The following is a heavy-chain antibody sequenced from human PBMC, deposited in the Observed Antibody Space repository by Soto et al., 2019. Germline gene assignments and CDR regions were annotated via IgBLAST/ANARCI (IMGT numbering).Heavy chain of an antibody. CDR2: ISYDGSNK. CDR1: GFTFSSYG. D-gene: IGHD6-19*01. V-gene: IGHV3-30*18. CDR3: ANVTSSGCRHQNVFDY. J-gene: IGHJ4*02. Sequence: QVQLVESGGGVVQPGRSLRLSCAASGFTFSSYGMHWVRQAPGKGLEWVAVISYDGSNKYYADSVKGRFTISSDNSKNTLYLKMNSLRAEDTAVYYCANVTSSGCRHQNVFDYWGQGTLVTVSS.